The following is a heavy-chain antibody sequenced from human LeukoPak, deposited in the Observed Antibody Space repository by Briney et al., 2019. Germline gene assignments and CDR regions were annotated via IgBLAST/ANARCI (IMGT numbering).Heavy chain of an antibody. Sequence: PGGSLRLSCAASGVTFSSHEMKWGRQAPGKGLEWVSYISSSGSTIYYADSVKGRFTISRDNAKNSLYLQMNSLRAEDTAVYYCARPRPGYYDSSGYYYRDYWGQGTLVTVSS. CDR1: GVTFSSHE. D-gene: IGHD3-22*01. CDR3: ARPRPGYYDSSGYYYRDY. V-gene: IGHV3-48*03. J-gene: IGHJ4*02. CDR2: ISSSGSTI.